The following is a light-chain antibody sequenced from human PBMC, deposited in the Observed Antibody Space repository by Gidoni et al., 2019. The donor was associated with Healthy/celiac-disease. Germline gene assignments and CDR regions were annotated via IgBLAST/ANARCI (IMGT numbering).Light chain of an antibody. J-gene: IGKJ2*03. CDR1: QSISSHY. V-gene: IGKV3-20*01. Sequence: VLTQSPGTLSLSPGERATLSCRASQSISSHYLAWYQQKPGQAPMLLIYGASIRATGIPDRFSGSGSGTDFTLTISRLEPEDCAVYYCQQYGSSPRFXQXTKLQIK. CDR2: GAS. CDR3: QQYGSSPR.